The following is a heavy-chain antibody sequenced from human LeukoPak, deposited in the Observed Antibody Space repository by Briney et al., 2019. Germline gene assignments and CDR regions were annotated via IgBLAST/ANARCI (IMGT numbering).Heavy chain of an antibody. Sequence: GGSLRLSCAASGFTFSSYWMHWVRQGPGKGLVWISRIDNDGSITMYADSVKGRFTISRDNAKNTLYLQMNSLRAEDTAVYYCVRVDNWSDGKDYWGQGTLVTVSS. V-gene: IGHV3-74*03. CDR1: GFTFSSYW. J-gene: IGHJ4*02. CDR2: IDNDGSIT. D-gene: IGHD1-20*01. CDR3: VRVDNWSDGKDY.